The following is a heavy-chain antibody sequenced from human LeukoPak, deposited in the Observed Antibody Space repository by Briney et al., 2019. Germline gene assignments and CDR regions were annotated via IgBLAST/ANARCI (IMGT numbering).Heavy chain of an antibody. Sequence: PSETLPLTCTVSGGSISSYYWSWIRQPPGKGLEWIGYIYYSGSTNYNPSLKSRVTISVDTSKNQFSLKLSSVTAADTAVYYCARAYSSSWYGLRFWFDPWGQGTLVTVSS. CDR3: ARAYSSSWYGLRFWFDP. J-gene: IGHJ5*02. V-gene: IGHV4-59*01. D-gene: IGHD6-13*01. CDR2: IYYSGST. CDR1: GGSISSYY.